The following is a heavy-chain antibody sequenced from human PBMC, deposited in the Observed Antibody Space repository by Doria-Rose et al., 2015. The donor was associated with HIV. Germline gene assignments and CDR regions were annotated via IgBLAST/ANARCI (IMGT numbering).Heavy chain of an antibody. V-gene: IGHV2-26*01. J-gene: IGHJ4*02. CDR3: ARIKSSRWYHKYYFDF. CDR1: GVSLSSPGMG. D-gene: IGHD6-13*01. Sequence: SGPVLVKPTETLTLTCTVSGVSLSSPGMGVSWIRQPPGKALEWLANIFSDDERSYKTSLKSRPTISRGTSKSQVVLTVTDMDPVDTATYYCARIKSSRWYHKYYFDFWGQGTLVIVSA. CDR2: IFSDDER.